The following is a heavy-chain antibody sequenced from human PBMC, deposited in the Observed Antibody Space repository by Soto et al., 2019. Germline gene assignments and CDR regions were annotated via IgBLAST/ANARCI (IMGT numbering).Heavy chain of an antibody. CDR3: ARDFEVAAAGDYYYGMDV. V-gene: IGHV3-11*05. CDR1: GFTFSDYY. CDR2: ISSSSSYT. Sequence: QVQLVESGGGLVKPGGSLRLSCAASGFTFSDYYMSWIRQAPGKGLEWVSYISSSSSYTNYADSVKGRFTISRDNAKNSXXLQMNSLRAEDTAVYYCARDFEVAAAGDYYYGMDVWGQGTTVTVSS. D-gene: IGHD6-13*01. J-gene: IGHJ6*02.